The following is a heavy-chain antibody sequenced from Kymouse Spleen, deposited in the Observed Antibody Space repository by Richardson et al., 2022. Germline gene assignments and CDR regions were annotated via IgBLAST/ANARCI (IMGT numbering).Heavy chain of an antibody. CDR3: AKGLELHFDY. V-gene: IGHV3-30*18. D-gene: IGHD1-7*01. CDR1: GFTFSSYG. CDR2: ISYDGSNK. J-gene: IGHJ4*02. Sequence: QVQLVESGGGVVQPGRSLRLSCAASGFTFSSYGMHWVRQAPGKGLEWVAVISYDGSNKYYADSVKGRFTISRDNSKNTLYLQMNSLRAEDTAVYYCAKGLELHFDYWGQGTLVTVSS.